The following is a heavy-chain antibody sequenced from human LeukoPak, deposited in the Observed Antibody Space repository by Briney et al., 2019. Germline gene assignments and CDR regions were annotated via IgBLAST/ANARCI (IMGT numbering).Heavy chain of an antibody. CDR1: GGTFSSYA. J-gene: IGHJ5*02. V-gene: IGHV1-69*13. Sequence: ASVKVSCKASGGTFSSYAISWVRQAPGQGLEWMGGIIPIFGTANYAQKFQGRVTITADESTSTAYMELSSLRSEDTAVYYCARGGVIYDSYNWFDPWGQGTLVTVSS. CDR3: ARGGVIYDSYNWFDP. CDR2: IIPIFGTA. D-gene: IGHD3-3*01.